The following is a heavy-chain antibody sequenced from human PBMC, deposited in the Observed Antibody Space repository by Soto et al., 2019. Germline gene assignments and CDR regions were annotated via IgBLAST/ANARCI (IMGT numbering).Heavy chain of an antibody. CDR1: GLIFSNYK. J-gene: IGHJ4*02. V-gene: IGHV3-74*01. CDR3: ARDTDGLHY. Sequence: EVQLVESGGGLVQPGGSLRLSCAASGLIFSNYKMHWVRQAPGKGLVWVSRINTDGSITDYADSVKGRFTVSRDNPKNTLYLQMNILRAEDTAVYYCARDTDGLHYWGQGTLVTVSS. CDR2: INTDGSIT.